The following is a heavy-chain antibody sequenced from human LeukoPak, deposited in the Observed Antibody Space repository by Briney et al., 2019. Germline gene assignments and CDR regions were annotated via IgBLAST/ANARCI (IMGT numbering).Heavy chain of an antibody. CDR1: GFTFSSYG. V-gene: IGHV3-30*02. J-gene: IGHJ4*02. D-gene: IGHD3-10*01. CDR2: IRYDGSNK. CDR3: AKDPNYYGSGSYYKY. Sequence: GGSLRLSCAASGFTFSSYGMHWVRQAPGKGLEWVAFIRYDGSNKYYADSVKGRFTISRDNSKNTLYLQMNSLRAEDTAVYYCAKDPNYYGSGSYYKYWGQGTLVTVSS.